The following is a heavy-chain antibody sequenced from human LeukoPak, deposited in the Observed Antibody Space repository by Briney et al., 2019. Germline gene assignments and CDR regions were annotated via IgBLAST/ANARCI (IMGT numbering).Heavy chain of an antibody. D-gene: IGHD5-24*01. Sequence: GGSLRLSCAASGFTFRSYEMNWVRQAPGKGLKWVSYISSSGSNIYYADSVKGRFTISRDNAKNSLFLHMTSLRDEDTAVYYCARADMATITIDYWGQGTLVTVSS. CDR3: ARADMATITIDY. J-gene: IGHJ4*02. CDR1: GFTFRSYE. CDR2: ISSSGSNI. V-gene: IGHV3-48*03.